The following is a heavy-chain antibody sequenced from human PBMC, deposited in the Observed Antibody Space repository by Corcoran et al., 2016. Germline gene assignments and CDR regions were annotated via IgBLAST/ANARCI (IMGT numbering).Heavy chain of an antibody. D-gene: IGHD1-26*01. V-gene: IGHV3-30*18. J-gene: IGHJ3*02. Sequence: QVQLVESGGGLVQPGRSLRLSCAASGFTFSSYGMRWVRQAPGKGLEWVAVISYDGSNKYYADSVKGRFTISRDNSKNTLYLQMNSLRAEDTAVDYCAKDFVHGGSFPGDAFDIWGQGTMVTVSS. CDR3: AKDFVHGGSFPGDAFDI. CDR1: GFTFSSYG. CDR2: ISYDGSNK.